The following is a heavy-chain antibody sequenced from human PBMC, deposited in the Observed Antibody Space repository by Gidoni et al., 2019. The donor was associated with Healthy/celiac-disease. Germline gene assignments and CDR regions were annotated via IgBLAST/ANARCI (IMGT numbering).Heavy chain of an antibody. D-gene: IGHD1-26*01. CDR3: AYISWELPHEFDY. J-gene: IGHJ4*02. Sequence: LQLQESVPGLVKPSETLSLTCTVSGCSLSSSSYYWGWIRQHPGKGLEWIGSIYYSGSTYYNPSLKSRVTISVDTSKNQFSLKLSSVTAADTAVYYCAYISWELPHEFDYWGQGTLVTVSS. CDR2: IYYSGST. V-gene: IGHV4-39*01. CDR1: GCSLSSSSYY.